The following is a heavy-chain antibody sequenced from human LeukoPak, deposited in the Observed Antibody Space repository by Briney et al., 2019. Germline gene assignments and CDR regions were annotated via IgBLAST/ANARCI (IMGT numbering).Heavy chain of an antibody. Sequence: AGGSLRLSCAASGFTFSSYSMNWVRQAPGKGLEWVSSISSSSSYIYYADSVKGRFTISRDNAKNSLYLQMNSLRAEDTAFYYCAKGLLWFGAYYFDDWGQGTLVTVSS. CDR3: AKGLLWFGAYYFDD. CDR2: ISSSSSYI. J-gene: IGHJ4*02. CDR1: GFTFSSYS. V-gene: IGHV3-21*04. D-gene: IGHD3-10*01.